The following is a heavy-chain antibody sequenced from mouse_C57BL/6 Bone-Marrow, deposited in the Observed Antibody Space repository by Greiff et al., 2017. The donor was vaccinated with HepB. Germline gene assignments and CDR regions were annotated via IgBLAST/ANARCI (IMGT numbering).Heavy chain of an antibody. V-gene: IGHV8-12*01. D-gene: IGHD1-1*01. CDR3: ARRAPGVYYGSSWDWYFDV. CDR1: GFSLSTSGMG. J-gene: IGHJ1*03. Sequence: QVTLKESGPGILQSSQTLSLTCSFSGFSLSTSGMGVSWIRQPSGKGLEWLAHIYWDDDKRYNPSLKSRLTISKDTSRNQVFLKITSVDTADTATYYCARRAPGVYYGSSWDWYFDVWGTGTTVTVSS. CDR2: IYWDDDK.